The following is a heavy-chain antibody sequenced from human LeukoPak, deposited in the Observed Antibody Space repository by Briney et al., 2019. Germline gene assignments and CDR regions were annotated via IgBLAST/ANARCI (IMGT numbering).Heavy chain of an antibody. CDR1: GYSISVGYY. CDR3: ARGVVVPATIRGWFDP. J-gene: IGHJ5*02. V-gene: IGHV4-38-2*01. D-gene: IGHD2-2*01. CDR2: IYHSGGT. Sequence: SETLSLTCAVSGYSISVGYYWGWIRQPPGKGLEWIGSIYHSGGTYYSPSLKSRVTISVDMSKNQFSLELSSVTAADTAVYYCARGVVVPATIRGWFDPWGQGTLVTVSS.